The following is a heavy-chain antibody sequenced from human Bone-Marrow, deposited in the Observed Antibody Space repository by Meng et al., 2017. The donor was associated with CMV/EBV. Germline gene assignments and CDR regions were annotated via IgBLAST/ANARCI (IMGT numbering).Heavy chain of an antibody. CDR2: VNPNSGGT. D-gene: IGHD1-20*01. CDR1: GYTFTGYY. CDR3: ATFYNWNYHHGMDV. Sequence: ASVKVSCKASGYTFTGYYMHWVRQAPGQGLEWMGWVNPNSGGTNYAQKFQGRDTMTRDTSISTAYVELSRLRSDDTAVNYCATFYNWNYHHGMDVWGQGTTVTVSS. J-gene: IGHJ6*01. V-gene: IGHV1-2*02.